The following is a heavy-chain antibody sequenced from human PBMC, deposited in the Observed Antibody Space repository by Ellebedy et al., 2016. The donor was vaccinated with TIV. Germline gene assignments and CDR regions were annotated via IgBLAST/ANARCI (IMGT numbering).Heavy chain of an antibody. J-gene: IGHJ5*02. CDR3: AKGVGVVVPAGGPAAFDP. V-gene: IGHV3-23*01. D-gene: IGHD2-21*01. CDR1: GFTFSSYA. Sequence: GGSLRLSXAASGFTFSSYAMSWVRQAPGKGLEWVSAISGSGGSTYYADSVKGRFTISRDNSKNTLYLQMNSLRAEDTAVYYCAKGVGVVVPAGGPAAFDPWGQGTLVTVSS. CDR2: ISGSGGST.